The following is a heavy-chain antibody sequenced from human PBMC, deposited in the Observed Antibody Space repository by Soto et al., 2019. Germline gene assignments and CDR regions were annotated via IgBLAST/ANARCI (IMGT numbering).Heavy chain of an antibody. CDR3: ARLGDYLWETKLEY. CDR2: IYYSGTT. CDR1: GDSFSSSDYY. J-gene: IGHJ4*02. Sequence: HLQLQESGPGLVKPSETLSLTCTVSGDSFSSSDYYWGWIRQPPGKGLEWIGSIYYSGTTYYNRSLKTRVPTSPDTSRNQFSMTVNAVTAADTATYCCARLGDYLWETKLEYWGQGTLVTVAS. D-gene: IGHD3-16*01. V-gene: IGHV4-39*01.